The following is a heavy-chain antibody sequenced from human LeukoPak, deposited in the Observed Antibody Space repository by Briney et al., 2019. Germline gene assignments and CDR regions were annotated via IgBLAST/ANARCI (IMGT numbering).Heavy chain of an antibody. V-gene: IGHV3-48*03. D-gene: IGHD2-15*01. CDR3: GRVRVVAGKSPWFDP. Sequence: PGGSLRLSCAASGFTFNSYDMNWVRQAPGKGLEWVSYISSNGSTIYYADSVKGRFTISRDNAKNSLYLQMSSLRADDTAVYYCGRVRVVAGKSPWFDPGGEGTLVTVPS. CDR2: ISSNGSTI. CDR1: GFTFNSYD. J-gene: IGHJ5*02.